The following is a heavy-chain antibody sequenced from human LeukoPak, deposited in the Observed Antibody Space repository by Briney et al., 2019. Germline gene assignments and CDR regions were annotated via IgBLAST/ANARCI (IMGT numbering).Heavy chain of an antibody. D-gene: IGHD2-15*01. CDR2: ISAYNGNT. CDR3: ARDSTAYCSGGSCYSTGFDY. CDR1: GYTFTGYY. V-gene: IGHV1-18*04. J-gene: IGHJ4*02. Sequence: GAPVKVSCKASGYTFTGYYMHWVRQAPGQGLEWMGWISAYNGNTNYAEKLQGRVTMTTDTSTSTAYMELRSPRSDDTAVYYCARDSTAYCSGGSCYSTGFDYWGQGTLVTVSS.